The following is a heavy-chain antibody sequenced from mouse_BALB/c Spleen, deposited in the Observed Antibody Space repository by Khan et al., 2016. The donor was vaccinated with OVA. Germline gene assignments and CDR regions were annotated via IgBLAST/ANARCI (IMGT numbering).Heavy chain of an antibody. CDR2: ISPGSGTP. D-gene: IGHD1-1*01. CDR3: ARENYYGSSHYAMDY. Sequence: DLVKPGASVKLSCKASGYTFTSYWINWIKQRPGQGLEWIGRISPGSGTPYSNEMFKGKATLTVDTSSRPAYIQLSSMSSEDSAVYFCARENYYGSSHYAMDYWGQGTSVTVSS. CDR1: GYTFTSYW. J-gene: IGHJ4*01. V-gene: IGHV1S41*01.